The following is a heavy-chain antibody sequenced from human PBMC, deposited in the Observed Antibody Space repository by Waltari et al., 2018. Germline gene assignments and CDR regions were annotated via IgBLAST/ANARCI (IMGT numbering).Heavy chain of an antibody. V-gene: IGHV4-4*07. CDR1: GGSISSYY. J-gene: IGHJ3*02. D-gene: IGHD1-26*01. CDR3: ARDNGRDRGYAFDI. Sequence: QVQLQESGPGLVKPSETLSLTCTVSGGSISSYYWSWIRQPAGQGLEWIGRISTSGSTDHNSSLKSRVIISVDTSKNQFSLKLSSVTAADTAVYYCARDNGRDRGYAFDIWGQGTMVTVSS. CDR2: ISTSGST.